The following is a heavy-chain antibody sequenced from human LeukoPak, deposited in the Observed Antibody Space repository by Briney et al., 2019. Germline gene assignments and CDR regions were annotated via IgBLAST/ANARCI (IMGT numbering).Heavy chain of an antibody. J-gene: IGHJ4*02. V-gene: IGHV4-59*01. CDR3: ARTYNWNDGMSFYFDY. CDR1: GGSISSYY. D-gene: IGHD1-1*01. CDR2: IYYSGST. Sequence: PENLSLTCTVSGGSISSYYWSWIRQPPGKGLEWIGYIYYSGSTNYNPSLKSRVTISVDTSKNQFSLKLSSVAAADTAVYYCARTYNWNDGMSFYFDYWGQGTLVTVSS.